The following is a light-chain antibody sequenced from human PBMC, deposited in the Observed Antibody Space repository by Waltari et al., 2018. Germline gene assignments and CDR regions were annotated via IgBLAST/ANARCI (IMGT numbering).Light chain of an antibody. CDR2: DVT. CDR1: ISDVGGYTY. Sequence: QSALTQPASVSGSPGQSITISCTGTISDVGGYTYVSWYQQHPGKAPKLMIYDVTERPSGISNRFSGAKSGNTASLTISGLQAEDEADYYCGSYTSSSTFYLFGTGTKVTVL. V-gene: IGLV2-14*03. J-gene: IGLJ1*01. CDR3: GSYTSSSTFYL.